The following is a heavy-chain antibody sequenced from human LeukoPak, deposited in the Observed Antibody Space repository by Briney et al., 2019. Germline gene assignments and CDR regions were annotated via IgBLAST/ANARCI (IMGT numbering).Heavy chain of an antibody. CDR1: GYIFTGYY. D-gene: IGHD3-22*01. V-gene: IGHV1-2*02. Sequence: SVKVSCKASGYIFTGYYMHWVRQAPGQGLEWMGWINPNSGGTDYAQKFQGRVTMTRDTSISTAYMELSRLRSDDTAVYYCARDKPDYYDSSGYYLYWGQGTLVTVSS. CDR2: INPNSGGT. CDR3: ARDKPDYYDSSGYYLY. J-gene: IGHJ4*02.